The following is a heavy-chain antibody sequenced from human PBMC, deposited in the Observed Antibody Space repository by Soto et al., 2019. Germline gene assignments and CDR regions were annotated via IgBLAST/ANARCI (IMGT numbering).Heavy chain of an antibody. CDR1: GFSLSTSGVG. V-gene: IGHV2-5*02. CDR2: IYWDDDK. J-gene: IGHJ5*02. D-gene: IGHD2-21*02. Sequence: QITLKESGPTLVKPTQTLTLTCTFSGFSLSTSGVGVGWIRQPPGKALEWLALIYWDDDKRYSPSLKSRLTIPTDTSRXPVVLTITNMDPVDKATYYCAHSNIVVVTARAFDPWGQGTLVTVSS. CDR3: AHSNIVVVTARAFDP.